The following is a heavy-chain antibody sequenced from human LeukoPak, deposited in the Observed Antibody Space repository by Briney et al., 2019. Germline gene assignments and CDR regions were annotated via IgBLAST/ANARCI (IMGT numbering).Heavy chain of an antibody. D-gene: IGHD6-19*01. CDR2: SYYSGST. CDR3: ARVAAVAGPGYFDY. CDR1: GGSISNNY. J-gene: IGHJ4*02. Sequence: MASETLSLTCTVSGGSISNNYWSWIRQPPGKGLEWIGYSYYSGSTNYNFSLKSRVTVSVDTSKNQFSLKLSSVTAADTAVYYCARVAAVAGPGYFDYWGQGTPVTVSS. V-gene: IGHV4-59*08.